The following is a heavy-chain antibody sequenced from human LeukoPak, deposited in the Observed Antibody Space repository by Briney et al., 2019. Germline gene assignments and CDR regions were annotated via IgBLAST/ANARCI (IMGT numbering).Heavy chain of an antibody. CDR3: ARHPHYSDSSGYYHFDY. D-gene: IGHD3-22*01. V-gene: IGHV5-10-1*01. J-gene: IGHJ4*02. CDR2: IDPSDSYT. Sequence: GESLKISCKGSGYSFTSYWITWVRQMPGKGLEWMGRIDPSDSYTNYSPSFQGHVTISADKSISTAYLQWSSLKASDTAMYYCARHPHYSDSSGYYHFDYWGQGTLVTVSS. CDR1: GYSFTSYW.